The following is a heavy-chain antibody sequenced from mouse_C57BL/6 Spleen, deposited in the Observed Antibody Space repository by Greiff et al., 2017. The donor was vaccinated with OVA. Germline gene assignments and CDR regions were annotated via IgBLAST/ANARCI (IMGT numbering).Heavy chain of an antibody. CDR3: TTVYSYYYGSDY. CDR1: GFNIKDDY. J-gene: IGHJ2*01. D-gene: IGHD1-1*01. Sequence: EVQLQQSGAELVRPGASVKLSCTASGFNIKDDYMHWVKQRPEQGLEWIGWIDPENGDTEYASKFQGKATITADTSSNTAYLQLSSLTSEDTAVYYCTTVYSYYYGSDYWGQGTTLTVSS. CDR2: IDPENGDT. V-gene: IGHV14-4*01.